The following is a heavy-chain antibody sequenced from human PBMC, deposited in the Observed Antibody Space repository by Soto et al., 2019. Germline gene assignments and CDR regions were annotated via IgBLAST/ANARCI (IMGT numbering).Heavy chain of an antibody. V-gene: IGHV3-9*01. CDR1: GFTFDDYA. CDR2: ISWNSGSK. J-gene: IGHJ4*02. D-gene: IGHD3-16*01. CDR3: AKVGSDYFDY. Sequence: EVQLVESGGGLVQPGRSLRLSCAASGFTFDDYAMHWVRQAPGKGLEWVSGISWNSGSKGYADSVKGRFTISRDNAKNSLYLQMNSLRAEDTALYYCAKVGSDYFDYWGQGTLVTVSS.